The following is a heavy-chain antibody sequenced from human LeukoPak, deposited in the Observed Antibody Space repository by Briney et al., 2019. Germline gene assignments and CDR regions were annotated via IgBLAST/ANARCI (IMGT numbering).Heavy chain of an antibody. Sequence: SQTLSLTCAVSAGSISSGGYCWSWIRQPPGKGLEWIGYIYHSGSTYYNPSLKSRVTISVDRSKNQFSLKLSSVTAADTAVYYCARKSWFDPWGQGTLVTVSS. CDR1: AGSISSGGYC. CDR2: IYHSGST. J-gene: IGHJ5*02. V-gene: IGHV4-30-2*01. CDR3: ARKSWFDP.